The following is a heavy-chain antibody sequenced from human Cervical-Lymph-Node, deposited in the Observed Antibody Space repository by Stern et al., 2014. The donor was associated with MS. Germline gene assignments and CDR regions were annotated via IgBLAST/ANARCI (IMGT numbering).Heavy chain of an antibody. V-gene: IGHV5-51*01. CDR1: GYTFASQW. J-gene: IGHJ4*02. D-gene: IGHD5-18*01. Sequence: VQLVQSGAEVKKPGESLKISCKGSGYTFASQWIAWVRQKPGKGLEWMGSIYPGDSDTRYSPSFQGQVTISADKFITTAYLQWDSLKASDTAMYYCARIQLWPTYYFDYWGQGSLVTVSS. CDR2: IYPGDSDT. CDR3: ARIQLWPTYYFDY.